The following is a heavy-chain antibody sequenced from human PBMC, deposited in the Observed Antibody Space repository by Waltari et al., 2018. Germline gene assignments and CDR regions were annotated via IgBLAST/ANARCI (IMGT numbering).Heavy chain of an antibody. CDR1: GGSFSGYY. V-gene: IGHV4-34*01. D-gene: IGHD6-19*01. CDR3: ARSKSSGWYAYFQH. CDR2: INHSGTT. Sequence: QVQLQQWGAGLLKPSETLSLTCAVYGGSFSGYYWSWIRQPPGKGREWIGEINHSGTTNYNPTLKSRVTIAVAPSKTQFSLKLSSVTAAYTAVYYCARSKSSGWYAYFQHWGQGTLVTVSS. J-gene: IGHJ1*01.